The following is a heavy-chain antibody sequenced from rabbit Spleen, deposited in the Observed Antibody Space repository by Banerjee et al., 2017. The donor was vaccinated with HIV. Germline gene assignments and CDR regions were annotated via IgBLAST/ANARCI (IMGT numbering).Heavy chain of an antibody. Sequence: QEQLEESGGGLVKPGGTLTLTCTASGFSFSSSYGICWVRQAPGKGLEWIACIHTITVNTYYASWVNGRFTISKTSSTTMTLQMTSLTVADTATYFCARDDPNTSGIDWELWGQGTLVTVS. J-gene: IGHJ4*01. V-gene: IGHV1S45*01. CDR2: IHTITVNT. D-gene: IGHD1-1*01. CDR1: GFSFSSSYG. CDR3: ARDDPNTSGIDWEL.